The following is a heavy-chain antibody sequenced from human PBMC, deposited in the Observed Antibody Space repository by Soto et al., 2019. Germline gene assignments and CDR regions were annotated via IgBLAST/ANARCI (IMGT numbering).Heavy chain of an antibody. CDR3: AGDWEAALEY. V-gene: IGHV3-21*01. CDR1: GFIFSDYS. D-gene: IGHD6-13*01. J-gene: IGHJ4*02. CDR2: ISGSRGYI. Sequence: LRLSFAASGFIFSDYSMNWVRQAPGKGLEWVSSISGSRGYIYYGDSVKGRFTISRDNAKNSVVLQMNNLRAEDTAVYYCAGDWEAALEYWGPGTLVTVSS.